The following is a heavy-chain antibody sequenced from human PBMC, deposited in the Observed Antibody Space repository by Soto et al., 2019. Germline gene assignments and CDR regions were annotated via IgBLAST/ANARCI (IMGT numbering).Heavy chain of an antibody. CDR3: ARSGHIFEGVV. D-gene: IGHD3-16*01. V-gene: IGHV4-59*01. CDR1: GASMTNYY. Sequence: QLQLQESGPGLLRPSETLSLTCTVSGASMTNYYGSWIRQSPRKGLEHIGYVYYSGSTYYIPSLESRATISIDTATNQFSLKLSSLTAADTAIYYCARSGHIFEGVVWGQGILVTVSS. CDR2: VYYSGST. J-gene: IGHJ4*02.